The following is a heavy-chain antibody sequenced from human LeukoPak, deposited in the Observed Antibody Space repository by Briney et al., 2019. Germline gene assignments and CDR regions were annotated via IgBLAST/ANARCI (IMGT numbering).Heavy chain of an antibody. V-gene: IGHV4-61*01. CDR3: ARTPGYSYGYGYFDY. J-gene: IGHJ4*02. D-gene: IGHD5-18*01. Sequence: SETLSLTCTVSGGSVSSGSYYWSWIRQPPGKGLEWIGYIYYSGSTNYNPSLKSRVTISVDTSKNQFSLNLRSVTAADTALYYCARTPGYSYGYGYFDYWGQGTLVTVSS. CDR2: IYYSGST. CDR1: GGSVSSGSYY.